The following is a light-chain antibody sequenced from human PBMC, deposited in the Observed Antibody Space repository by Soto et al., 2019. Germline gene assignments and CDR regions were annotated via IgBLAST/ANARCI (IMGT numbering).Light chain of an antibody. CDR3: QQYMSYS. Sequence: DIQMTQSPSSLSASEGDRVIITCRASQPISTYLNWFQQKPGKAPKLLIYAASTLQSGVPSRFSGSGSGTEFTLTISGLQPDDFATYYCQQYMSYSFGQGTKVDIK. CDR1: QPISTY. J-gene: IGKJ1*01. CDR2: AAS. V-gene: IGKV1-16*01.